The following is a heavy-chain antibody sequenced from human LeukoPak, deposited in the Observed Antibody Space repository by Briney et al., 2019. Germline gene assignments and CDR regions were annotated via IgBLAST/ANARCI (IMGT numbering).Heavy chain of an antibody. CDR3: ARDDTTNWFDP. CDR1: GGSISSGSYS. V-gene: IGHV4-39*07. D-gene: IGHD1-26*01. J-gene: IGHJ5*02. CDR2: INHSGST. Sequence: SETLSLTCAVSGGSISSGSYSWSWIRQPPGKGLEWIGEINHSGSTYYNPSLKSRVTISVDTSKNQFSLKLSSVTAADTAVYYCARDDTTNWFDPWGQGTLVTVSS.